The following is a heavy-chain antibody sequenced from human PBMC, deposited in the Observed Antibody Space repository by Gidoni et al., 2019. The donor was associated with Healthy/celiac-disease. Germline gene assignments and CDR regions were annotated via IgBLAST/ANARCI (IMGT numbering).Heavy chain of an antibody. Sequence: QVQLQESGPGLVKPSQTLSLTCTVSGGSISSGGYYWSWIRQHPGKGLEWIGYIYYSGSTYYNPSLKSRVTISVDTSKNQFSLKLSSVTAADTAVYYCARVFDPYYYDSSGYPDGIDYWGQGTLVTVSS. D-gene: IGHD3-22*01. CDR3: ARVFDPYYYDSSGYPDGIDY. CDR1: GGSISSGGYY. J-gene: IGHJ4*02. CDR2: IYYSGST. V-gene: IGHV4-31*03.